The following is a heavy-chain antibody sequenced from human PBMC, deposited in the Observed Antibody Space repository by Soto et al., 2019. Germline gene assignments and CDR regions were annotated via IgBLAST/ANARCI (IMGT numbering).Heavy chain of an antibody. Sequence: QLQLQESGPGLVKPSETLSLTCTVSGGSISSSSYYWGWIRQPPGKGLEWIGSIYYSGSTYYNPSLKRRATISVDTSKNQFSLKLSSVTAADTAVYYCARLRTYYDFWSGEVWFDPWGQGTLVTVSS. CDR3: ARLRTYYDFWSGEVWFDP. CDR2: IYYSGST. D-gene: IGHD3-3*01. CDR1: GGSISSSSYY. J-gene: IGHJ5*02. V-gene: IGHV4-39*01.